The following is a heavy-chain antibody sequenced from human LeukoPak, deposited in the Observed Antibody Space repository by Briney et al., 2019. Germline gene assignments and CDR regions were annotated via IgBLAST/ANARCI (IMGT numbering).Heavy chain of an antibody. J-gene: IGHJ4*02. Sequence: NPSETLSLTCTVSGGSISSYYWSWIRQPPGKGLEWIGYIYYSGSTNYNPSLKSRVTISVDTSKNQFSLKLSSVTAADTAVYYCARDGGPYCGGDCYLDYWGQGTLVTVSS. CDR3: ARDGGPYCGGDCYLDY. CDR2: IYYSGST. V-gene: IGHV4-59*12. D-gene: IGHD2-21*02. CDR1: GGSISSYY.